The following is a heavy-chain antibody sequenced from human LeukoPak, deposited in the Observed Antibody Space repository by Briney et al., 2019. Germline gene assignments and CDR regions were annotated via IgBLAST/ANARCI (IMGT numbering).Heavy chain of an antibody. CDR3: ANSGVYDSSGYVDY. J-gene: IGHJ4*02. V-gene: IGHV1-2*02. Sequence: GASVKVSCKASGYTFTGYYMHWVRQAPGQRLECMGWINPNSGGTNYAQKFQGRVTMTRDTSISTAYMELSRLRSDDTAVYYCANSGVYDSSGYVDYWGQGTLVTVSS. CDR1: GYTFTGYY. CDR2: INPNSGGT. D-gene: IGHD3-22*01.